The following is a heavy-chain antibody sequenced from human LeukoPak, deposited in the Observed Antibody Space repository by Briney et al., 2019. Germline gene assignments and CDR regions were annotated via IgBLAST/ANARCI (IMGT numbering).Heavy chain of an antibody. D-gene: IGHD3-22*01. CDR1: GFTFSSFA. CDR2: IFPTSREI. J-gene: IGHJ4*02. V-gene: IGHV3-23*01. CDR3: AREVPYDSSRYYQPFDY. Sequence: GGSLRLSCAASGFTFSSFAMIWVRQPPGKGLEWVSSIFPTSREIHYADSVRGRFTISRDNSKSTLSLQMNSLRSDDTAVYYCAREVPYDSSRYYQPFDYWGQGTLVTVSS.